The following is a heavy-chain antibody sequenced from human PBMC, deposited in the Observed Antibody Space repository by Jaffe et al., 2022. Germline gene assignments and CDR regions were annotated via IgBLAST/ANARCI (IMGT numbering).Heavy chain of an antibody. CDR3: ARNTVTSPFDY. D-gene: IGHD4-17*01. Sequence: QVQLQESGPGLVKPSETLSLTCAVPGYFISSGYSWGWIRQPPGKGLEWIGSIYHTGTTYYNPSLQSRVTMSVETSKNQFSLKLSSVTAADTAVYYCARNTVTSPFDYWGQGTLVTVSS. CDR1: GYFISSGYS. CDR2: IYHTGTT. J-gene: IGHJ4*02. V-gene: IGHV4-38-2*01.